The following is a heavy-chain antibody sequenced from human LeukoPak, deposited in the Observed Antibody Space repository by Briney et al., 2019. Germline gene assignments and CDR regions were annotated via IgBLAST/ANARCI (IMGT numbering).Heavy chain of an antibody. D-gene: IGHD5-18*01. CDR2: INPDGNKK. Sequence: GGSLRLSCAVSGLAFSSSWMDWVRQAPGKGLEWVASINPDGNKKYSADSVKGRFTISRDNAENSLYLQMNSLRVEDTAFYYCARDLAYSRLDYWGQGMLVTVSS. CDR1: GLAFSSSW. CDR3: ARDLAYSRLDY. V-gene: IGHV3-7*01. J-gene: IGHJ4*02.